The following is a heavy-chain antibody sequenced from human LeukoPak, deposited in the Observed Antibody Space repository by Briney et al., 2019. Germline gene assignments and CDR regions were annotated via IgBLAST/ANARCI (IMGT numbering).Heavy chain of an antibody. CDR1: GGSISGYY. V-gene: IGHV4-4*09. CDR2: IYTSGST. D-gene: IGHD3-10*01. Sequence: NPSETLSLTCTVSGGSISGYYWSWIRQPPGKGLEWIGYIYTSGSTNYNPSLKSRVTISVDTSKNQFSLKLSSVTAADTAVYYCARVLLWFGESKYNWFDPWGQGTRVTVSS. J-gene: IGHJ5*02. CDR3: ARVLLWFGESKYNWFDP.